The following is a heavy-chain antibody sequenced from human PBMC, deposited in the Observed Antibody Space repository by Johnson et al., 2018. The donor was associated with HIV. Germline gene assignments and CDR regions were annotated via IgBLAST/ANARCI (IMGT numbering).Heavy chain of an antibody. CDR3: ARGRGALDS. J-gene: IGHJ3*02. Sequence: QVQLVESGGGVVQPGGSLRLSCAASGFTFSSYGMHWVRQAPGKGLEWVAFIRYDGSNKYYADSVKGRFTISRDNSKNTLYLQMNSLRAEDTAVYYCARGRGALDSWGQGTMVTVSS. V-gene: IGHV3-30*02. D-gene: IGHD3-16*01. CDR1: GFTFSSYG. CDR2: IRYDGSNK.